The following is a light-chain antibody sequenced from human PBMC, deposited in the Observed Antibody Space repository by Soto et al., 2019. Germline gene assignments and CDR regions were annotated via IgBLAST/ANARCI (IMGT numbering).Light chain of an antibody. CDR1: SSDVGGYNY. J-gene: IGLJ2*01. CDR3: TSYTSSSTLVI. Sequence: QPVLTQPASVSGSPGQSITISCTGTSSDVGGYNYVSWYQQHPGKAPKLMIYEVSNRPSGVSNRFSGSKSGNTASLTISGLQADDDANYYCTSYTSSSTLVIFGGGTKVTVL. V-gene: IGLV2-14*01. CDR2: EVS.